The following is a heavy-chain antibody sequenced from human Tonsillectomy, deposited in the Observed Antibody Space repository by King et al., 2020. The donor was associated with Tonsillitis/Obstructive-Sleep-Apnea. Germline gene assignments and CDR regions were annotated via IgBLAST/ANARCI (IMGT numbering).Heavy chain of an antibody. CDR3: ARGAGVGATPYFDY. D-gene: IGHD1-26*01. CDR1: GFTFTNDE. J-gene: IGHJ4*02. Sequence: VQLVESGGGLVQPGGSLRLSCAASGFTFTNDEMNWVRQAPGKGLEWVSYISSGGSTMYYADSVKGRFTISRDNGKNSLYLQMNSLRAEDTAVYYCARGAGVGATPYFDYWGQGALVTVSS. V-gene: IGHV3-48*03. CDR2: ISSGGSTM.